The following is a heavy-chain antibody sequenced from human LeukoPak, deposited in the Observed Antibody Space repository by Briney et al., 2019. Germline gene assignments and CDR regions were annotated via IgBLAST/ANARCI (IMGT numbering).Heavy chain of an antibody. CDR2: ISSSVSSGSSI. CDR1: GFTFSSYE. Sequence: GGSLRLSCAASGFTFSSYEMNWVRQAPGKGLEWISYISSSVSSGSSIYYADSVKGRFTISRDNAKNSLYLQMNSLRAEDTAVYYCARGPYGGYVDYWGQGTLVTVSS. D-gene: IGHD4/OR15-4a*01. V-gene: IGHV3-48*03. CDR3: ARGPYGGYVDY. J-gene: IGHJ4*02.